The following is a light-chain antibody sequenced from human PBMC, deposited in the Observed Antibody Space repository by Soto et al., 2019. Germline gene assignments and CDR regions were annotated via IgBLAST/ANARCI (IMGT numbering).Light chain of an antibody. CDR1: NIGNKS. Sequence: ELTQPPSLSVAPGNTATITCGGNNIGNKSVHWYQQRPGQAPMLVMYYDSDRPSGIPERLSGSNFGNTATLTITRVEAGDEADYYCQVWDISSDHVVFGGGTKLTVL. CDR3: QVWDISSDHVV. J-gene: IGLJ2*01. CDR2: YDS. V-gene: IGLV3-21*04.